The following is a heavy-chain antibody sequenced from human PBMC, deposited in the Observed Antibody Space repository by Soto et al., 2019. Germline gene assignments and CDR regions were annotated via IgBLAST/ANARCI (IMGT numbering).Heavy chain of an antibody. D-gene: IGHD6-6*01. CDR2: IYPGDSDT. CDR1: GYSFTSYW. Sequence: GESLKISCKGSGYSFTSYWIGWVRQMPGKGLEWMGIIYPGDSDTRYSPSFQGQVTISADKSISTAYLQWSSLKASDTAMYYCARSLSSSSSDYYYYMDVWGKGTTVTVSS. V-gene: IGHV5-51*01. CDR3: ARSLSSSSSDYYYYMDV. J-gene: IGHJ6*03.